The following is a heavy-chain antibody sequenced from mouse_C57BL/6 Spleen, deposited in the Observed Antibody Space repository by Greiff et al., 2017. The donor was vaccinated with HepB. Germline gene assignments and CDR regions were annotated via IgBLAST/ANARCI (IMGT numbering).Heavy chain of an antibody. CDR1: GYTFTDYN. D-gene: IGHD2-5*01. Sequence: EVQLQQSGPELVKPGASVKMSCKASGYTFTDYNMHWVKQSHGKSLEWIGYINPNNGGTSYNQKFKGKATLTVNKSSSTAYMELRSLTSEESAVYYCARTGYSNYRYFDVWGTGTTVTVSS. CDR3: ARTGYSNYRYFDV. V-gene: IGHV1-22*01. J-gene: IGHJ1*03. CDR2: INPNNGGT.